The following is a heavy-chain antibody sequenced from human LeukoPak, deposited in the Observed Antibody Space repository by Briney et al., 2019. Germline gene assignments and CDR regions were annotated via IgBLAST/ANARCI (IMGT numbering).Heavy chain of an antibody. J-gene: IGHJ4*02. V-gene: IGHV3-11*01. CDR3: AREAPKLSYYDFWSGYSSYFDY. CDR2: ISSSGSTI. D-gene: IGHD3-3*01. CDR1: GFTFSDYY. Sequence: PGGSLRLSCAASGFTFSDYYMSWIRQAPGKGLEWVSYISSSGSTIYYADSVKGRFTISRDNAKNSLYLQMNSLRAEDTAVYYCAREAPKLSYYDFWSGYSSYFDYWGQGTLVTVSS.